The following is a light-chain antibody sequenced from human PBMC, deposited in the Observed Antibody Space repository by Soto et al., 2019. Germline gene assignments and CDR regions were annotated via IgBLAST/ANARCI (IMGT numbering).Light chain of an antibody. CDR1: QSIGIY. CDR3: QQRSTWPLT. V-gene: IGKV3-11*01. J-gene: IGKJ4*01. Sequence: EIVLTQSPATLSLSPGDRATLSCRASQSIGIYLAWYQQTPGQSPRLLIYEASNRATGVPVKFSGTGSGTDFTLTISSLESEDFGIYYCQQRSTWPLTFGGGTRVEI. CDR2: EAS.